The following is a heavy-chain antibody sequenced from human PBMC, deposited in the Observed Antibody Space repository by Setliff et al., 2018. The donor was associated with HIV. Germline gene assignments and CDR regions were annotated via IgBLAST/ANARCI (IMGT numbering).Heavy chain of an antibody. CDR3: ARVQYYSFWSGYFDIYGMDV. D-gene: IGHD3-3*01. CDR2: VSNTGRRT. CDR1: TFSVSEYA. V-gene: IGHV3-23*05. J-gene: IGHJ6*02. Sequence: GGSLRLSCAASTFSVSEYAMSWVRQAPGKGLEWVSAVSNTGRRTFYADSVKGRFTISKDNFENVVYLQMNSLRVDDTAEYYCARVQYYSFWSGYFDIYGMDVWGQGTTVTVSS.